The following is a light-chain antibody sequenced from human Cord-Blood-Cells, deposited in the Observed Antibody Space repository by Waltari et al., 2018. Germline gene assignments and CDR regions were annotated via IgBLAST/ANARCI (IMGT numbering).Light chain of an antibody. CDR1: AFPKQY. Sequence: SYELTQPPSVSVSPGQTARITCSGDAFPKQYAYGYQQKPGQAPVLVIYKDSERPSGIPERFSGSSSGTTVTLTISGVQAEDEADYYCQSADSSGTYYVFGTGTKVTVL. CDR2: KDS. V-gene: IGLV3-25*03. J-gene: IGLJ1*01. CDR3: QSADSSGTYYV.